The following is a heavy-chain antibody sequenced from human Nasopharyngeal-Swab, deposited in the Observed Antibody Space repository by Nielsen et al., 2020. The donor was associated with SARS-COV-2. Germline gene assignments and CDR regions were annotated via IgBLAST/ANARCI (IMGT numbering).Heavy chain of an antibody. CDR1: GASINSRDYY. D-gene: IGHD4-17*01. J-gene: IGHJ3*02. Sequence: SETLSLTCTVSGASINSRDYYWSWIRQPPGKGLEWIGYIYYSGSTYYDPSLKSRVTISMDTSKNHFSLNMTSVSAADTAVYYCARDTNYGSESLSGTFDIWGQGTMVTVSS. V-gene: IGHV4-30-4*01. CDR3: ARDTNYGSESLSGTFDI. CDR2: IYYSGST.